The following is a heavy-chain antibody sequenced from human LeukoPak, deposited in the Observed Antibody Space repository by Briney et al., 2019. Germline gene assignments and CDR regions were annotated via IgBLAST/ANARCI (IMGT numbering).Heavy chain of an antibody. V-gene: IGHV4-59*01. CDR1: GGSISSYY. CDR2: IYYSGST. J-gene: IGHJ5*02. D-gene: IGHD3-10*01. Sequence: SETLSLTCTVSGGSISSYYWSWIRQPPGKGLEWIGYIYYSGSTNYNPSLKGRVTISVDTSKNQFSLKLSSVTAADTAVYYCARLRTGTYFYWFDPWGQGTLVTVSS. CDR3: ARLRTGTYFYWFDP.